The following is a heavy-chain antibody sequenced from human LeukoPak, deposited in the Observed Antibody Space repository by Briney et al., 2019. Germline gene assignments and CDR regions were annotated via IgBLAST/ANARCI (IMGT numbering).Heavy chain of an antibody. CDR3: ARVGQAVPAAIGTNWFDP. J-gene: IGHJ5*02. Sequence: ASVKVSCKASGYTFNSYGITWVRQAPGQGLEWMRWISAYNGNTNYAQMLQGRVTMTTDTSTSTVYMELRSLRSDDTAVYYCARVGQAVPAAIGTNWFDPWGQGTLVTVSS. V-gene: IGHV1-18*01. CDR1: GYTFNSYG. CDR2: ISAYNGNT. D-gene: IGHD2-2*02.